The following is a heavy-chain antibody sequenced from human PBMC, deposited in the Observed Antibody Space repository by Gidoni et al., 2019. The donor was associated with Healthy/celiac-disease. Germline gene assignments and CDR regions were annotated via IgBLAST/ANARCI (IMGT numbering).Heavy chain of an antibody. D-gene: IGHD2-15*01. CDR3: ARDSRYCSGGSCTYYFDY. V-gene: IGHV1-18*04. J-gene: IGHJ4*02. CDR2: ISAYNGNT. CDR1: GYTFTSYG. Sequence: QVQLVQSGAEVKKPGASVKVSCKASGYTFTSYGISWVRQAPGQGLEWMGWISAYNGNTNYAQKLRGRVTMTTDTSTSTAYMELRSLRSDDTAVYYCARDSRYCSGGSCTYYFDYWGQGTLVTVSS.